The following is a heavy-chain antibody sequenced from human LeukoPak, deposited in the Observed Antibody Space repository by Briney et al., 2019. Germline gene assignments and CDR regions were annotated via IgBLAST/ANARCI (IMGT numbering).Heavy chain of an antibody. Sequence: SETLSLTCAVSGYSISSGYYWGWIRQPPGKGLEWIGSIYHSGSTYYNPSLKSRVTISVDTSKNQFSPKLSSVTAADTAVYYCASVQWLVLFDYWGQGTLVTVSS. D-gene: IGHD6-19*01. CDR3: ASVQWLVLFDY. V-gene: IGHV4-38-2*01. CDR2: IYHSGST. J-gene: IGHJ4*02. CDR1: GYSISSGYY.